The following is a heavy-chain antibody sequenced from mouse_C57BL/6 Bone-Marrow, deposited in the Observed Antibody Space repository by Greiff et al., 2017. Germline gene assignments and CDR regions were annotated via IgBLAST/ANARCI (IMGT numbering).Heavy chain of an antibody. V-gene: IGHV1-63*01. J-gene: IGHJ2*01. D-gene: IGHD1-1*01. CDR2: IYPGGGYT. Sequence: QVQLQQSGAELVRPGTSVKMSCKASGYTFTNYWIGWAKQRPGHGLEWIGDIYPGGGYTNYNEKFKGKATLTADKSSSTAYMQFSSLTSEDSAIYYCARAPFYYGSPYFDYWGQGTTLTVSS. CDR1: GYTFTNYW. CDR3: ARAPFYYGSPYFDY.